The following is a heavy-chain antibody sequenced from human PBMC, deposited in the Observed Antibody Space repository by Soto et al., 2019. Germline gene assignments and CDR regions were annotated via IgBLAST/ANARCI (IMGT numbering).Heavy chain of an antibody. Sequence: GGSLRLSCAASRCTFSTYAMSWVRQAPGKGTEGVSAISGSGGSTYYADSVKGRFTISRDNSKNTLYLQMNSLRAEDTAIYYCAKGPTIFGVVIIFEYYYGMDIWGQGTTVTVSS. CDR3: AKGPTIFGVVIIFEYYYGMDI. CDR1: RCTFSTYA. J-gene: IGHJ6*02. D-gene: IGHD3-3*01. V-gene: IGHV3-23*01. CDR2: ISGSGGST.